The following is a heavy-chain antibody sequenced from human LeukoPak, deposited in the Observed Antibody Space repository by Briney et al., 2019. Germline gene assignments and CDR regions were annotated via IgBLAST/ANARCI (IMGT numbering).Heavy chain of an antibody. Sequence: GGSLRLSCAASGFTVSSNYMSWVRQAPGKGLEWVSVIYSGGSTYYADSVKGRFTISRGNSKNTLYLQMNSLRAEDTAVYYCARDRSKWLSGPPSYFDYWGQGTPVTVSS. J-gene: IGHJ4*02. D-gene: IGHD6-19*01. CDR2: IYSGGST. CDR1: GFTVSSNY. V-gene: IGHV3-66*01. CDR3: ARDRSKWLSGPPSYFDY.